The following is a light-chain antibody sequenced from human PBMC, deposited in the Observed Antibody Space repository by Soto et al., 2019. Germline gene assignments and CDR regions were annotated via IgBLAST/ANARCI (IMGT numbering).Light chain of an antibody. CDR2: DAS. Sequence: EIVLTQSPGTLSLSPGERATLSCRASQSVSSTYLAWYQQKPGQAPRLLIYDASIRATGIPDRFSGSGSGTDFTLTISSLQSEDFAVYYCQQYFNWPPYTFGQGTKVDFK. V-gene: IGKV3-20*01. CDR1: QSVSSTY. J-gene: IGKJ2*01. CDR3: QQYFNWPPYT.